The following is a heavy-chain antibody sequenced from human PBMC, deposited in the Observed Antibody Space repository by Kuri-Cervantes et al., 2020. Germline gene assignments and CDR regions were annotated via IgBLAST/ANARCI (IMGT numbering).Heavy chain of an antibody. CDR3: ALRGTRGPRGYMDV. J-gene: IGHJ6*03. CDR1: GFTFSNAW. D-gene: IGHD1-14*01. CDR2: IKQDGSEK. V-gene: IGHV3-7*01. Sequence: GGSLRLSCAASGFTFSNAWMSWVRQAPGKGLEWVANIKQDGSEKYYVDSVKGRFTISRDNAKNSLYLQMNSLRAEDTAVYYCALRGTRGPRGYMDVWGKGTTVTVSS.